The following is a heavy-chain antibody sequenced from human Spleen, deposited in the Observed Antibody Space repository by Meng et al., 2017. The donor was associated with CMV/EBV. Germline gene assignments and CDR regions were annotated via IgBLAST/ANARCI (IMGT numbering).Heavy chain of an antibody. Sequence: SETLSLTCSVSGVSISSPAYSWGWIRQPPGKGLEWMGTIYYTGTTYDNPSLLSRVTISVDPSKNQFSLKLTSVTAADTAVYYCATSRYSGGWYTAFVDWGLGTLVTVSS. J-gene: IGHJ4*02. D-gene: IGHD6-19*01. CDR3: ATSRYSGGWYTAFVD. CDR2: IYYTGTT. V-gene: IGHV4-39*07. CDR1: GVSISSPAYS.